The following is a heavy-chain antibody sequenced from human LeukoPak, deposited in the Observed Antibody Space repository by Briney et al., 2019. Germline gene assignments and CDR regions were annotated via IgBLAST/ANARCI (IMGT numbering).Heavy chain of an antibody. CDR3: ASLVRGVIDY. V-gene: IGHV1-46*01. D-gene: IGHD3-10*01. Sequence: ASVKVSCKASGYTFTSYYMHWVRQAPGQGLEWIGIINPSGGSTSYAQKFQGRVTMTRDTSTSTVYMELSSLRSEDTAVYYCASLVRGVIDYWGQGTLVTVSS. J-gene: IGHJ4*02. CDR2: INPSGGST. CDR1: GYTFTSYY.